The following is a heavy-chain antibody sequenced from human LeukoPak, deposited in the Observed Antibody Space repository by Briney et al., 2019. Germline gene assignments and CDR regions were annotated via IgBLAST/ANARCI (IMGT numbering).Heavy chain of an antibody. CDR2: ISGSGGST. J-gene: IGHJ4*02. V-gene: IGHV3-23*01. CDR3: ARGLRGQRAYYFDY. CDR1: GFTFSSYA. Sequence: GGSLRLSCAASGFTFSSYAMTWVRQAPGKGLEWVSSISGSGGSTYYADSVKGRFTISRDNAKNSLYLQMNSLRAEDTAVYYCARGLRGQRAYYFDYWGQGTLVTVSS.